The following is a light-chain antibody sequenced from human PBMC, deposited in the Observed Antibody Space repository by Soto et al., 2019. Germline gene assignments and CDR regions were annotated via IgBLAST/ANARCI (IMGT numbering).Light chain of an antibody. J-gene: IGLJ3*02. V-gene: IGLV6-57*01. CDR3: QSYYSSNHGV. CDR1: SGSIASNY. Sequence: QSVSESPGKTVAISCTRSSGSIASNYVQWYQQRPGSSPTTVIYEDNQRPSGVPDRFSGSIDSSSNSASLTISGLKTEDEADYYCQSYYSSNHGVFGGGTKLTVL. CDR2: EDN.